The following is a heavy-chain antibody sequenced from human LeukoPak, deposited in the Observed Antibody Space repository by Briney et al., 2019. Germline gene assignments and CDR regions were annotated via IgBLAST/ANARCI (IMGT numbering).Heavy chain of an antibody. CDR1: GFIFSSYG. V-gene: IGHV3-30*18. CDR3: AQGDSSSWYYYYGMDV. Sequence: GRSLRLSCAASGFIFSSYGMHWVRQAPGKGLEWVAVISYDGSNKYYADSVKGRFTISRDNSKNTLYLQMNSLRAEDTAVYYCAQGDSSSWYYYYGMDVWGQGTTVTVSS. J-gene: IGHJ6*02. D-gene: IGHD6-13*01. CDR2: ISYDGSNK.